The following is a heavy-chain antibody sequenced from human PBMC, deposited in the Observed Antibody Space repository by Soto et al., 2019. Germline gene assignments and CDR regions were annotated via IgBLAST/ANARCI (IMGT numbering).Heavy chain of an antibody. Sequence: GGSLRLSCAASGFTFSSYGMHWVRQAPGKGLEWVAVIWYDGSNKYYADSVKGRFTTSRDNSKNTLYLQMNSLRAEDTAVYYCARGEGIAARSFYYYYGMDVWGQGTTVTVSS. D-gene: IGHD6-6*01. CDR3: ARGEGIAARSFYYYYGMDV. J-gene: IGHJ6*02. V-gene: IGHV3-33*01. CDR1: GFTFSSYG. CDR2: IWYDGSNK.